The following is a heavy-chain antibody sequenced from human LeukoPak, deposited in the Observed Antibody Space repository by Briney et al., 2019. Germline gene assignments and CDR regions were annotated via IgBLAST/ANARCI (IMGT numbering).Heavy chain of an antibody. CDR2: IYYSGST. Sequence: SETLSLTCTVSGGTISSSSYYWGWIRQPPGKGLEWIGSIYYSGSTYYNPSLKSRVTISVDTSKNQFSLKLSSVTAADPAVDYCARQVTGTYYYYYYTDVWGKGTTVTVSS. J-gene: IGHJ6*03. D-gene: IGHD1-20*01. CDR3: ARQVTGTYYYYYYTDV. V-gene: IGHV4-39*01. CDR1: GGTISSSSYY.